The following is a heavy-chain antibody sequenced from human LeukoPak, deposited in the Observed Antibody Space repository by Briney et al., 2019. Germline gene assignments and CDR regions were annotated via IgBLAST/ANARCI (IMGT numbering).Heavy chain of an antibody. CDR1: GGTFSSYA. J-gene: IGHJ4*02. CDR3: ARATVEYSRSYHTRRYFDY. D-gene: IGHD6-6*01. Sequence: ASVKVSCKASGGTFSSYAISWVRQAPGQGLEWMGGIIPIFGTANYAQKFQGRVTITTDESTSTAYMELSSLRSEDTAVYYCARATVEYSRSYHTRRYFDYWGQGTLVTVSS. CDR2: IIPIFGTA. V-gene: IGHV1-69*05.